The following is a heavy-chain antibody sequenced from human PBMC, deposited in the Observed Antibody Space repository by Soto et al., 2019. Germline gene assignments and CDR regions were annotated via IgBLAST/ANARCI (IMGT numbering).Heavy chain of an antibody. CDR2: IYYSGST. J-gene: IGHJ6*02. D-gene: IGHD6-6*01. CDR1: GGSISSGDYY. Sequence: SETLSLTCTVSGGSISSGDYYWSWIRQPPGKGLEWIGYIYYSGSTYYNPSLKSRVTISVDTSKNQFSLKLSSVTAADTAVYYCARERGAAQDYYYGMDVWGQGTTVT. V-gene: IGHV4-30-4*01. CDR3: ARERGAAQDYYYGMDV.